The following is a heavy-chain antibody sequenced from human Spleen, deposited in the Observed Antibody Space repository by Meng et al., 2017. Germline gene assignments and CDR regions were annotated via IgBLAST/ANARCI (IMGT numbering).Heavy chain of an antibody. D-gene: IGHD3-10*01. CDR2: IYSSGST. CDR3: ARGRRVSHPYFFDN. J-gene: IGHJ4*02. CDR1: GGSISSGNYY. V-gene: IGHV4-61*02. Sequence: SETLSLTCTVSGGSISSGNYYWNWIRQPAGKGLEWIGRIYSSGSTNYNPSLKSRVTISGDTSKNQFSLKLVSVTAADTAVYYCARGRRVSHPYFFDNWGQGTLVTVSS.